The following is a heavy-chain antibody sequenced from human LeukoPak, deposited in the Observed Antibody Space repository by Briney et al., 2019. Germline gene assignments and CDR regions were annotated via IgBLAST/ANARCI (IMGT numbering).Heavy chain of an antibody. CDR2: ISGSGGST. CDR1: GFTFSSYA. V-gene: IGHV3-23*01. Sequence: GGSLRLSCAASGFTFSSYAMSWVRQAPGKGLEWVSAISGSGGSTYYADSVKGRFTISRDNPKNTLYLQMNSLRAEDTAVYYCAKAPPYYCSGGSCYGLYFQHWGQGTLVTVSS. D-gene: IGHD2-15*01. J-gene: IGHJ1*01. CDR3: AKAPPYYCSGGSCYGLYFQH.